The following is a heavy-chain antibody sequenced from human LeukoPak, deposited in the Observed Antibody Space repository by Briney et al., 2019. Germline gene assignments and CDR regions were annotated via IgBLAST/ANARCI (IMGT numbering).Heavy chain of an antibody. Sequence: GASVKVSCKTSGGTFSSYAISWVRQAPGQGLEWMGGIIPMFGTPYHAQKFQGRVTITADESTTTAYMELSSLKSEDMAMYYCARGIGELYWFDPWGQGTLVTVSS. D-gene: IGHD3-10*01. V-gene: IGHV1-69*13. CDR2: IIPMFGTP. CDR3: ARGIGELYWFDP. CDR1: GGTFSSYA. J-gene: IGHJ5*02.